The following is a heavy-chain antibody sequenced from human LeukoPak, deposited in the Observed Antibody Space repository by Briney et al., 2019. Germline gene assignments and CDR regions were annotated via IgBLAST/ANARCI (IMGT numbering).Heavy chain of an antibody. D-gene: IGHD2-21*02. Sequence: GGSLRLSCAPSGYTFSTYWMGWVRQAPGKGLEWLANINQGGSEKYYVDSVKGRFTISRDNAKNSLFLQMNSLRAEDTAVYYCARDVGDLWGQGTLVTVSS. CDR3: ARDVGDL. V-gene: IGHV3-7*01. CDR2: INQGGSEK. CDR1: GYTFSTYW. J-gene: IGHJ4*02.